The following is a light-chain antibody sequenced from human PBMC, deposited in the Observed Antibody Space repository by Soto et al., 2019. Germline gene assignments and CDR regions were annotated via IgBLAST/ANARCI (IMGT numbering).Light chain of an antibody. CDR3: QQYNTYWT. Sequence: DIQMTQSPSTLSASVGDRVTISCRASQSIGSWLAWYQQKPGKAPKLLIYKASSLESGVPLRFSGSGSGTELTLTISSLQPDDFATYYCQQYNTYWTFGQGTKVEIK. V-gene: IGKV1-5*03. CDR2: KAS. J-gene: IGKJ1*01. CDR1: QSIGSW.